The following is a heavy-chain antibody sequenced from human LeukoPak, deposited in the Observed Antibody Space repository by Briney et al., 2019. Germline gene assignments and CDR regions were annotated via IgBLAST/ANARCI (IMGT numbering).Heavy chain of an antibody. CDR1: GYPISSGYY. CDR2: IYHSGST. Sequence: SETLTLTCTVSGYPISSGYYWGWIRQPPGKGLEWIGSIYHSGSTYYNPSLKSRVTISVDTSKNQFSLKLSSVTAADTAVYYCARDTYCSSTSCSGAFDIWGQGTMVTVSS. J-gene: IGHJ3*02. D-gene: IGHD2-2*01. CDR3: ARDTYCSSTSCSGAFDI. V-gene: IGHV4-38-2*02.